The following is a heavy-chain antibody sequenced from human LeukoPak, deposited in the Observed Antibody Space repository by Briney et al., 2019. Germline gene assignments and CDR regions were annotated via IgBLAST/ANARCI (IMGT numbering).Heavy chain of an antibody. D-gene: IGHD4-23*01. CDR1: GLTFTTYA. Sequence: PGGSLRLSCTASGLTFTTYALSWVRQTPGKGLEWLSLINATGSTTYYADSVKGRFTISRDNSKNTLFLQMNSLRAEDTAEYYCARGDDYGGAWYYFDCWGQGTLVTVS. CDR3: ARGDDYGGAWYYFDC. CDR2: INATGSTT. V-gene: IGHV3-23*01. J-gene: IGHJ4*02.